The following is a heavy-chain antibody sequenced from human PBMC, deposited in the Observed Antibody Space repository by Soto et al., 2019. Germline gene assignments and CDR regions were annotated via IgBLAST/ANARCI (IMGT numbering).Heavy chain of an antibody. CDR1: GITFSTYA. Sequence: EVQLLESGGGLVQPGGSLRLSCATSGITFSTYAMSWVRQAPGKGLERVSSISGSGGYTYYADSVKGRLTISRDNSKNTLYVHMNSLRVEDTAVYYCAKDGPLGELMADWGQGTLVTVSS. CDR3: AKDGPLGELMAD. CDR2: ISGSGGYT. V-gene: IGHV3-23*01. D-gene: IGHD3-10*01. J-gene: IGHJ4*02.